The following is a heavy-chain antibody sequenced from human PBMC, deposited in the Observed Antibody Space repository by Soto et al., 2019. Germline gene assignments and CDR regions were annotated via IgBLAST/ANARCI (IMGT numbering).Heavy chain of an antibody. Sequence: TCTDTGGSVRHYYWSRIRKPAGKGLEWIGRIYTTGSTNYNPSLKSRVTMSVDTSKNQFSLKLSSVTAADTAVYYCARRVFYFSGGSCYWYIDLWGRAT. CDR2: IYTTGST. CDR1: GGSVRHYY. CDR3: ARRVFYFSGGSCYWYIDL. V-gene: IGHV4-4*07. D-gene: IGHD2-15*01. J-gene: IGHJ2*01.